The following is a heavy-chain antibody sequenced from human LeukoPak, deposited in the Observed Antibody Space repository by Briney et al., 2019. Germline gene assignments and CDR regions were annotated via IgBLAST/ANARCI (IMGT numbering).Heavy chain of an antibody. Sequence: GASLRLSCAASGFTFSSYAMSWVRQAPGKGLEWVSAISGSGGSTYYADSVKGRFTISRDNSKNTLYLQMNGLRAEDTAVYYCAKALEGPNWFDPWGQGTLVTVSS. CDR3: AKALEGPNWFDP. V-gene: IGHV3-23*01. CDR1: GFTFSSYA. J-gene: IGHJ5*02. CDR2: ISGSGGST.